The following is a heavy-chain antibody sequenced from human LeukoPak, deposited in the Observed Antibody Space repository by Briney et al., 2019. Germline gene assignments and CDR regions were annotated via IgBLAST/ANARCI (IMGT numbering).Heavy chain of an antibody. CDR1: GFTFSSYV. CDR2: IKQDGSEK. CDR3: ARDGVGATTVTDAFDM. Sequence: GGSLRLSCAASGFTFSSYVMSWVRQAPGKGLEWVANIKQDGSEKYYVDSVKGRLTISRDNAKNSLYLQMNSLRAEDTAVYYCARDGVGATTVTDAFDMWGQGTMVTVSS. D-gene: IGHD1-26*01. J-gene: IGHJ3*02. V-gene: IGHV3-7*03.